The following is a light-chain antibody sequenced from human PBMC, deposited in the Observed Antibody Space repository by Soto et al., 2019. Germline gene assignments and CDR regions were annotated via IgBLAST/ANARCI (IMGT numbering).Light chain of an antibody. Sequence: QSALTKPRSVSGSPGQSVTISCTGTSSDVGGYNYVSWYQQHPGKAPKLMIYDVSKRPSGVPDRFSGSKSGNTASLTISGLQAEDEADYYCCSYAGIYVFGTGTKLTVL. CDR3: CSYAGIYV. V-gene: IGLV2-11*01. J-gene: IGLJ1*01. CDR1: SSDVGGYNY. CDR2: DVS.